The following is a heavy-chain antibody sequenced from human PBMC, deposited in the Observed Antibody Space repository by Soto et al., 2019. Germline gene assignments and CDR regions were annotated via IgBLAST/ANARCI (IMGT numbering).Heavy chain of an antibody. CDR3: ARGKTARQTNLERLHYYYYYGMDV. CDR1: GGTFSSYA. Sequence: QVQLVQSGAEVKKPGSSVKVSCKASGGTFSSYAISWVRQAPGQGLEWMGGIIPIFGTANYAQKFQGRVTITADKSTSTAYMELSSLRSEDTAVYYCARGKTARQTNLERLHYYYYYGMDVWGQGTTVTVSS. D-gene: IGHD1-1*01. J-gene: IGHJ6*02. CDR2: IIPIFGTA. V-gene: IGHV1-69*06.